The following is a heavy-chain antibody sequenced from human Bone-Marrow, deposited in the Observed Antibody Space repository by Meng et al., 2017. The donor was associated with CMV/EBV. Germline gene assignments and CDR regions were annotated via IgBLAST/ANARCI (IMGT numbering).Heavy chain of an antibody. Sequence: SETLSLTCTVSGGSISSYYWSWIRQPPGKGLEWIGEIYHTGSTNYNPSFKSRVTISVDKSKHQFSLQLSSVTAADTAVYYCALGGSPMVQNYWGQGILVTVSS. V-gene: IGHV4-59*03. CDR1: GGSISSYY. CDR2: IYHTGST. CDR3: ALGGSPMVQNY. J-gene: IGHJ4*02. D-gene: IGHD3-16*01.